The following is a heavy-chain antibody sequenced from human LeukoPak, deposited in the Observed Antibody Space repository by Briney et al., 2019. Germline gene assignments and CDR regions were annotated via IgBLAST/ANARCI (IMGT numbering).Heavy chain of an antibody. CDR3: ARHDL. CDR2: FYYSGYT. CDR1: GGSISSSGYY. V-gene: IGHV4-39*01. Sequence: SETLSLTCTVSGGSISSSGYYWGWIRQPPGKGLEWIGSFYYSGYTYYNPPLKSRVTISVDKSKNQFSLRLNSVTAADTAVYYCARHDLWGQGTLVTVSS. J-gene: IGHJ4*02.